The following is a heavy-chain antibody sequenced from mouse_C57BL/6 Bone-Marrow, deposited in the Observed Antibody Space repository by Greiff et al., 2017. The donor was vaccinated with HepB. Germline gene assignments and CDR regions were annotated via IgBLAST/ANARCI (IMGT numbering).Heavy chain of an antibody. J-gene: IGHJ4*01. CDR2: IDPETGGT. Sequence: QVQLQQSGAELVRPGASVTLSCKASGYTFTDYEMHWVKQTPVHGLEWIGAIDPETGGTAYNQKFKGKAILTADKSSSTAYMELRSLTSEDSAVYYCTRYGPFYAMDYWGQGTSVTVSS. V-gene: IGHV1-15*01. CDR3: TRYGPFYAMDY. CDR1: GYTFTDYE. D-gene: IGHD1-1*01.